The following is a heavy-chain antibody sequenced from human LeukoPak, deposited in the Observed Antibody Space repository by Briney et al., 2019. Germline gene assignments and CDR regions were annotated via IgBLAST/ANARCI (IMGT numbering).Heavy chain of an antibody. CDR1: GGSISSSSYY. CDR2: IYYSGST. J-gene: IGHJ5*02. D-gene: IGHD6-19*01. V-gene: IGHV4-39*01. CDR3: AGLGFGKAVAKRPNNWFDP. Sequence: SETLSLTCTVSGGSISSSSYYWGWIRQPPGKGLEWIGSIYYSGSTYYNPSLKSRVTISVDTSKNQFSLKLSSVTAADTAVYYCAGLGFGKAVAKRPNNWFDPWGQGTLVTVSS.